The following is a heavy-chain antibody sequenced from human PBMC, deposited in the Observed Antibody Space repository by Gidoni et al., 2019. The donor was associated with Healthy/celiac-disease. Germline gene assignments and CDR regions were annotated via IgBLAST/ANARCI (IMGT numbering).Heavy chain of an antibody. Sequence: EVQLLESGGGLVQPGGSLRRSCAASGLRFSSYAMSWVRQAPGKGLEWVSASSGSGGSTYYADSVKGRFTISRDNSKNTLYLQMNSLRAEDTAVYYCAKVGSFGPGAFDIWGQGTMVTVSS. D-gene: IGHD3-16*01. CDR1: GLRFSSYA. CDR2: SSGSGGST. J-gene: IGHJ3*02. V-gene: IGHV3-23*01. CDR3: AKVGSFGPGAFDI.